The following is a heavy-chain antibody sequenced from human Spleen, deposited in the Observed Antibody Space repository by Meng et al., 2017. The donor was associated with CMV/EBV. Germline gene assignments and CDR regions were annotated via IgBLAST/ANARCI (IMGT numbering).Heavy chain of an antibody. J-gene: IGHJ4*02. CDR3: AKLPLWGPWQQLVGGDY. CDR1: GFTFSSYA. Sequence: GGSLRLSCVASGFTFSSYALSWVRQAPGKGLQWASSITGRDSTTYFADSVKGRFTIFRDNSENTLFLQMNGLRTEDTAVYYCAKLPLWGPWQQLVGGDYWGQGTLVTVSS. D-gene: IGHD6-13*01. V-gene: IGHV3-23*01. CDR2: ITGRDSTT.